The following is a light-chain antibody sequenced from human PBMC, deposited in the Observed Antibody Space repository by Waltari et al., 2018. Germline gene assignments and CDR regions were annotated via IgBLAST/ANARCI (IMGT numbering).Light chain of an antibody. CDR1: HNINTY. J-gene: IGKJ4*01. CDR2: DAS. Sequence: EIVLTQSPVTVSLSPGDDATLSCRASHNINTYLAWYQHKPGQAPRLLIYDASNRARGVPARISGSGSGTDFALTIGSLEPEDSAVYYCQAGSTWPPALTFGGGSKVEIK. CDR3: QAGSTWPPALT. V-gene: IGKV3-11*01.